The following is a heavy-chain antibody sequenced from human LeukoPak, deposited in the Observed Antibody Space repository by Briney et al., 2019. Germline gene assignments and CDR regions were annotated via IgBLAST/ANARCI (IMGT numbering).Heavy chain of an antibody. Sequence: GGSLRLSCAASGFTVSGNYMSWVRQAPGKGLEWVSVIYSGGSTYYADSVKGRFTISRDNSKNTLYLQMNSLRAEDTAVYYCAKGSRTVTTPNFDLWGRGTLVTVSS. CDR3: AKGSRTVTTPNFDL. CDR2: IYSGGST. V-gene: IGHV3-53*01. CDR1: GFTVSGNY. J-gene: IGHJ2*01. D-gene: IGHD4-17*01.